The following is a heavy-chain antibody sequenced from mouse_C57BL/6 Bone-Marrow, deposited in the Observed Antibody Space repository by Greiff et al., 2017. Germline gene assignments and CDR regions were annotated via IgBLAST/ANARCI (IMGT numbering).Heavy chain of an antibody. D-gene: IGHD2-4*01. Sequence: QVQLQQSGAELVRPGASVKLSCKASGYTFTDYYINWVKQRPGQGLEWIARIYPGSGNTYYNEKFKGKATLTAEKSSSTAYMQLSSLTSEDAAVYFCARGGDYGRDYWGQGTTLTVSS. CDR1: GYTFTDYY. CDR3: ARGGDYGRDY. CDR2: IYPGSGNT. V-gene: IGHV1-76*01. J-gene: IGHJ2*01.